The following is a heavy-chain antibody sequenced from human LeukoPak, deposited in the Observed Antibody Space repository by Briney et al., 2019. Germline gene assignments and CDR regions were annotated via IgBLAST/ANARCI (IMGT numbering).Heavy chain of an antibody. CDR3: ARDTYYYDSSGYYRVFDY. D-gene: IGHD3-22*01. J-gene: IGHJ4*02. CDR1: GGSISSYY. CDR2: IYYSGST. V-gene: IGHV4-59*01. Sequence: PSETLSLTCIVSGGSISSYYWSWIRQPPGKGLEWIGYIYYSGSTNYNPSLKSRVTISVDTSKNQFSLKLSSVTAADTAVYYCARDTYYYDSSGYYRVFDYWGQGTLVTVSS.